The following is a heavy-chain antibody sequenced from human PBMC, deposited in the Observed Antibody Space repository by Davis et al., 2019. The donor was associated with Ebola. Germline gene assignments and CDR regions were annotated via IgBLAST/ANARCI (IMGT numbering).Heavy chain of an antibody. D-gene: IGHD3-10*01. CDR1: GYTFTSYG. J-gene: IGHJ5*02. CDR2: ISAYNGNT. Sequence: ASVKVSCKASGYTFTSYGISWVRQAPGQGLEWMGWISAYNGNTNYAQKFQGRVTITADESTSTAYMELSSLRSEDTAVYYCARRAQHPRRAWFDPWGQGTLVTVSS. V-gene: IGHV1-18*01. CDR3: ARRAQHPRRAWFDP.